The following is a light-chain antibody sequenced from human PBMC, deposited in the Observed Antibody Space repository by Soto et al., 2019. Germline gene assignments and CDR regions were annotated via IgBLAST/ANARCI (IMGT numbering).Light chain of an antibody. CDR1: QSVSRT. J-gene: IGKJ1*01. Sequence: EVVLTQSPATLSLSPGERANLSCRTSQSVSRTLAWYQQKSGQAPRLLIYDASNRATGIPTRFSGSGSGTDFTLTTSSLEPGDFAVYYCQQRYNWPQTFGQGTKVEIK. CDR2: DAS. V-gene: IGKV3-11*01. CDR3: QQRYNWPQT.